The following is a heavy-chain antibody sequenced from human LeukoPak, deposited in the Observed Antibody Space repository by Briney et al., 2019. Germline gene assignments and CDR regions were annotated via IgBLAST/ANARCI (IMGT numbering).Heavy chain of an antibody. CDR1: GGSISRYY. CDR3: ARGGPYTRDAFDI. Sequence: SETLSLTCTVSGGSISRYYWSWIRQPPEKGLEWIGYINYSGSTSYNPSLKSRVTISLDTSKNQFYLNLASVTAADTAVYYCARGGPYTRDAFDIWGQGTMVTVSS. D-gene: IGHD2-2*01. V-gene: IGHV4-59*01. J-gene: IGHJ3*02. CDR2: INYSGST.